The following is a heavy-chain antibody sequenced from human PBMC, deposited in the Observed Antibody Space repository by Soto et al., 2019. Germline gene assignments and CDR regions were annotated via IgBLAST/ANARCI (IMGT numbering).Heavy chain of an antibody. Sequence: QVQLVQSGAEVKKPGASVKVSCKASGYTFTGYYMHWVRQAPGQGLEWMGWINPKSGGTNYAQKYQGWVTMTRDASISTAYMELGRMRSDDKAVYYCARGEGGPRWRSIDYWGQGTLVTVSS. D-gene: IGHD2-21*01. J-gene: IGHJ4*02. CDR3: ARGEGGPRWRSIDY. V-gene: IGHV1-2*04. CDR1: GYTFTGYY. CDR2: INPKSGGT.